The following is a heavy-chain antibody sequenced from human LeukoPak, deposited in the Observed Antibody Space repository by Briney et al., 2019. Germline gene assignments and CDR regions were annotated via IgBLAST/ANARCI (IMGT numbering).Heavy chain of an antibody. Sequence: PGGSLRLSYAASGFSISSSAMSWVRQAPGKGLEWVSVISGSGGNTFYADSVKGRFTISRDNSKNTLYLQMNSLRAEDTAVYYCVASRGVTRAKAEYWGQGTLVTVSS. CDR3: VASRGVTRAKAEY. D-gene: IGHD3-10*01. V-gene: IGHV3-23*01. CDR1: GFSISSSA. J-gene: IGHJ4*02. CDR2: ISGSGGNT.